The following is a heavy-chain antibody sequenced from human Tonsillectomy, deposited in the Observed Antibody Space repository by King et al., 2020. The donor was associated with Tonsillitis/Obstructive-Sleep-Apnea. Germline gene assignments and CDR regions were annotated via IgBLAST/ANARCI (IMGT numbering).Heavy chain of an antibody. V-gene: IGHV4-34*01. CDR3: ARVAGGNDFWSGSNYYYYYMDV. CDR1: GGSFSGYY. D-gene: IGHD3-3*01. J-gene: IGHJ6*03. CDR2: INHSGST. Sequence: VQLQQWGAGLLKPSETLSLTCAVYGGSFSGYYWSWIRQAPGKGLEWIGEINHSGSTNHNPSLKSRVTISVDTSKNQFSLKLNSVTAADTAVYYCARVAGGNDFWSGSNYYYYYMDVWGKGTTVTVSS.